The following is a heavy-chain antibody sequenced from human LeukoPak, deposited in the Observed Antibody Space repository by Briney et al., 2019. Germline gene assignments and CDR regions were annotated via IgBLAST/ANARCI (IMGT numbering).Heavy chain of an antibody. CDR2: ISSSSSYI. V-gene: IGHV3-21*01. J-gene: IGHJ3*02. D-gene: IGHD6-19*01. CDR3: ARDADSSGWHDAFDI. CDR1: GFTFSGYS. Sequence: PGGSLRLSCAASGFTFSGYSMNWVRQAPGKGLEWVSSISSSSSYIYYADSVKGRFTISRDNAKNSLYLQMNSLRAEDTAVYYCARDADSSGWHDAFDIWGQGTMVTVSS.